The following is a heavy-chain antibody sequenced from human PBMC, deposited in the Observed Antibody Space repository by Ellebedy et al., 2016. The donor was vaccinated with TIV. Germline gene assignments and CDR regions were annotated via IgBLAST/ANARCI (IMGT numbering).Heavy chain of an antibody. J-gene: IGHJ4*02. CDR1: GFTFSNYN. V-gene: IGHV3-48*04. CDR3: ARVGCTSADCYTPQY. Sequence: GEFLKISCAASGFTFSNYNMNWVRQAPGKGLEWISFISSSTSTMYSADSVKGRFTISRDNAMNSLYLQMNSLRAEDTAVYYCARVGCTSADCYTPQYWGQGTLVTVSS. D-gene: IGHD2-2*02. CDR2: ISSSTSTM.